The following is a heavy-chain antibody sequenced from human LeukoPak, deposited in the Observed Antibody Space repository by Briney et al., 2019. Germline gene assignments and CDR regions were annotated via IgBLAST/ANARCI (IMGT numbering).Heavy chain of an antibody. CDR3: ARDPGIGDY. J-gene: IGHJ4*02. Sequence: GGSLRLSCAASGFTFSNYHMNWVRQAPGKGLEWDSSITSSSSYIYYADSVKGRFTVSRDNAKNSLYLQMNSLRAEDTAVYYCARDPGIGDYWGQGTLVTVSS. CDR2: ITSSSSYI. D-gene: IGHD1-26*01. V-gene: IGHV3-21*01. CDR1: GFTFSNYH.